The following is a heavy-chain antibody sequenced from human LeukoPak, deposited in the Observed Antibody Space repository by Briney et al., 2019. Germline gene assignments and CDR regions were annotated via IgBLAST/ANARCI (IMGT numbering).Heavy chain of an antibody. J-gene: IGHJ4*02. V-gene: IGHV1-8*01. CDR1: GYTSTNYD. CDR3: ARGPPPHCSGGSCYSWGFVGY. CDR2: MNPNSGNT. Sequence: ASVKVSCKASGYTSTNYDINWVRQATGQGLEWMGWMNPNSGNTGYAQKFQGRVTMTRDTSIRTAYMELSSLRSEDTAVYYCARGPPPHCSGGSCYSWGFVGYWGQGTLVTVSS. D-gene: IGHD2-15*01.